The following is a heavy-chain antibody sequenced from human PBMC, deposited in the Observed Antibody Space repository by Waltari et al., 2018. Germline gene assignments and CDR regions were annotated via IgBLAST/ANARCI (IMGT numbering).Heavy chain of an antibody. V-gene: IGHV3-49*04. CDR1: GFTFSSYW. D-gene: IGHD3-22*01. CDR3: TRATGGSGYYFDY. CDR2: IRSKPYGGTT. J-gene: IGHJ4*02. Sequence: EVQLVESGGGLVQPGGSLRLSCAASGFTFSSYWMSWVRQAPGKGLEWVAFIRSKPYGGTTEDAAAVRGRFTLSRDDSKSIAYLQMNSLKIEDTAVYYCTRATGGSGYYFDYWGQGTLVTVSS.